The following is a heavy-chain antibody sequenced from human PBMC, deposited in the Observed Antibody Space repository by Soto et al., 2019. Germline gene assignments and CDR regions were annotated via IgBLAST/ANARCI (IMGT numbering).Heavy chain of an antibody. J-gene: IGHJ5*02. CDR3: SRDRTDSGYYTNFLAP. Sequence: VKVRWKERGGGKGSEAMRWVRQAKEKGREWVGRIIPIFATTNYAQNLQGRVTISADKSTLTSYMELHSLTSDDTALYYCSRDRTDSGYYTNFLAPWGQGSQVTVSS. V-gene: IGHV1-69*13. CDR1: GGGKGSEA. CDR2: IIPIFATT. D-gene: IGHD3-22*01.